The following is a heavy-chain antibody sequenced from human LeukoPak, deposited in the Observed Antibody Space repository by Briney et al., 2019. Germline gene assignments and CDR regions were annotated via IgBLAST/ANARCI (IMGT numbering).Heavy chain of an antibody. Sequence: PSQTLSLTCTVSGGSISSGGYYWSWIRQPPGKGLEWIGEINHSGSTNYNPSLKSRVTISVDTSKNQFSLKLSSVTAADTAVYYCARGYRRYSSGWYYFDYWGQGTLVTVSS. CDR3: ARGYRRYSSGWYYFDY. D-gene: IGHD6-19*01. CDR1: GGSISSGGYY. V-gene: IGHV4-30-2*01. CDR2: INHSGST. J-gene: IGHJ4*02.